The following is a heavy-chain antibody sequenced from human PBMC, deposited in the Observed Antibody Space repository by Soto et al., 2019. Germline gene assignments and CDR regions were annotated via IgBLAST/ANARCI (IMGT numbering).Heavy chain of an antibody. J-gene: IGHJ6*02. Sequence: GESLKISCAASGFTFSSYAMSWVRQAPGKGLEWVSAISGSGGSTYYADSVKGRFTISRDNSKNTLYLQMNSLRAEDTAVYYCAKDRGGGGSCYSCDYYYGMDVWGQGTTVTVSS. CDR1: GFTFSSYA. V-gene: IGHV3-23*01. D-gene: IGHD2-15*01. CDR2: ISGSGGST. CDR3: AKDRGGGGSCYSCDYYYGMDV.